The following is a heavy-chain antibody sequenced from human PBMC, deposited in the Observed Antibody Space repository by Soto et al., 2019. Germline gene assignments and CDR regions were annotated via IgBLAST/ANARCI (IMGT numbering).Heavy chain of an antibody. Sequence: SLRLSCAASVFTFSNYGMHWVRQSPGKGLEWVAIIWHDGNNKYYADSVRGRFIISRDNSKNRLYLQMNSLRAEDTAVYYCASDLVGASDSYGLDVWGQGTPVTVSS. CDR2: IWHDGNNK. CDR3: ASDLVGASDSYGLDV. J-gene: IGHJ6*02. V-gene: IGHV3-33*01. CDR1: VFTFSNYG. D-gene: IGHD1-26*01.